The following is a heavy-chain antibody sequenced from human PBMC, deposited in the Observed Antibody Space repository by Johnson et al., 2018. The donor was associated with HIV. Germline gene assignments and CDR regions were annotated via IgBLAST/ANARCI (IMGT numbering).Heavy chain of an antibody. CDR3: TTSVGATLRGAFDI. J-gene: IGHJ3*02. V-gene: IGHV3-7*01. Sequence: VQLVESGGGLAQPGGSLRLSCAASGFTFSSYWMAWVRQAPGKGLEWVANVKQDGSEKNYVDSVKGRFTISRDNSKNTLYLQMNSLRAEDTAVYYCTTSVGATLRGAFDIWGQGTMVTVSS. CDR1: GFTFSSYW. D-gene: IGHD1-26*01. CDR2: VKQDGSEK.